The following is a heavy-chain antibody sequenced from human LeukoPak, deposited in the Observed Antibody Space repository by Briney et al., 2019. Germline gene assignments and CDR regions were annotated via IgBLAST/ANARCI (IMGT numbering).Heavy chain of an antibody. J-gene: IGHJ4*02. V-gene: IGHV3-11*01. CDR2: VSGSGNTI. CDR3: ARGPDYYYDSSGSFDY. Sequence: SGGSLRLSCAASGFSFSDHYMAWIRQAPGKGLEWVSYVSGSGNTIYHADSVKGRFTISRDTAKNSVHLQMNSLRVDDTAVYYCARGPDYYYDSSGSFDYRGQGTLVTVSS. CDR1: GFSFSDHY. D-gene: IGHD3-22*01.